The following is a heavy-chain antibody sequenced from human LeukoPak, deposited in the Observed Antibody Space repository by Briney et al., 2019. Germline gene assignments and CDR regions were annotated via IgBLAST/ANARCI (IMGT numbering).Heavy chain of an antibody. D-gene: IGHD3-10*01. Sequence: GGSLRLSCAASGFTFSSYWMSWVRQAPGKGLEWAANIKQDGSEKYYVDSVKGRFTISRDNAKNSLYLQMNSLRAEDTAVYYCARKGAYYYGSGSPRVGYYYYMDVWGKGTTVTVSS. V-gene: IGHV3-7*01. J-gene: IGHJ6*03. CDR3: ARKGAYYYGSGSPRVGYYYYMDV. CDR2: IKQDGSEK. CDR1: GFTFSSYW.